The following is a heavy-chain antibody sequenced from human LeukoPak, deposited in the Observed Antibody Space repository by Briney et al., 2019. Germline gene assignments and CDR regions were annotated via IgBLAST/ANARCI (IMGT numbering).Heavy chain of an antibody. J-gene: IGHJ3*02. CDR3: AREYSSSWYGDAFDI. CDR1: GFTFSSYS. V-gene: IGHV3-48*01. D-gene: IGHD6-13*01. CDR2: ISSSSSTI. Sequence: GGSLRLSCAASGFTFSSYSMNRVRQAPGKGLEWVSYISSSSSTIYYADSVKGRFTISRDNAKNSLYLQMNSLRAEDTAVYYCAREYSSSWYGDAFDIWGQGTMVTVSS.